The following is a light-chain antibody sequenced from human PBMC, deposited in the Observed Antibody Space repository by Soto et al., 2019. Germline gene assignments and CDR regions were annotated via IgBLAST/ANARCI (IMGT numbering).Light chain of an antibody. V-gene: IGLV2-14*01. CDR3: SSYTSSSNVV. CDR1: SSDVGAYHY. J-gene: IGLJ2*01. CDR2: EVS. Sequence: QSVLTQPASVSGSPGQAITVSCTGTSSDVGAYHYVSWYQQHPGKAPKLMIYEVSNRPSGVSNRFSGSKSGNTASLTISGLQAEDEADYYCSSYTSSSNVVFGGGTKLTVL.